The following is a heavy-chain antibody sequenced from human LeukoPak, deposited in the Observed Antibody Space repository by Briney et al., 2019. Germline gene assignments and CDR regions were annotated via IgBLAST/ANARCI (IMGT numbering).Heavy chain of an antibody. CDR2: ISYDGSKK. D-gene: IGHD3-3*01. V-gene: IGHV3-30*18. J-gene: IGHJ4*02. CDR1: GFTFSSYG. CDR3: AKQAGWGGYFYFLPFDS. Sequence: PGGSLRLSCAASGFTFSSYGMHWVRQAPGKGLEWVAVISYDGSKKYYVDSVKGRFTISRDNSKNTLYLQMNSLRAEDTAVYYCAKQAGWGGYFYFLPFDSWGQGTVVTVSS.